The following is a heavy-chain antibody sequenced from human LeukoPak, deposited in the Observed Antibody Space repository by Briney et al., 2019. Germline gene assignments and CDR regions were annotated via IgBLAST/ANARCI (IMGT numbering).Heavy chain of an antibody. J-gene: IGHJ4*02. Sequence: SETLSLTCTVSGRSISSYYGSWIRQPPGKGLEGIGYIYYSGSTNYNPSLKSRVTISVHSSKNQFSLKLSSESAADTAVYYCARAEDSSGYYPLGYWGQGTLVTVSS. CDR3: ARAEDSSGYYPLGY. CDR2: IYYSGST. D-gene: IGHD3-22*01. CDR1: GRSISSYY. V-gene: IGHV4-59*01.